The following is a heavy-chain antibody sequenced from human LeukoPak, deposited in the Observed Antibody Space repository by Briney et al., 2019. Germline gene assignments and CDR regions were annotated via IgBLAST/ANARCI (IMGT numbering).Heavy chain of an antibody. V-gene: IGHV4-31*03. J-gene: IGHJ4*02. D-gene: IGHD3-22*01. CDR1: GGSISSGGYY. CDR2: IYYSGST. CDR3: ARGYDSSGYQTHFDY. Sequence: SETLSLTCTVSGGSISSGGYYWSWIRKHPGKGLEWIGYIYYSGSTYYNPSLKSRVTISVDTSKNQFSLKLSSVTAADTAVYYCARGYDSSGYQTHFDYWGQGTLVTVSS.